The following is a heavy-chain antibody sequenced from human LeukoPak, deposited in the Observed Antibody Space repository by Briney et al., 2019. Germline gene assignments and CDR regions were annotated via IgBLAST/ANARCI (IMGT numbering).Heavy chain of an antibody. CDR2: FDPEDGET. CDR1: GYTLPELS. CDR3: ATDLGYCSSTSCYSIG. D-gene: IGHD2-2*01. Sequence: ASVKVSCKVSGYTLPELSMHWVRQAPGKGLEWMGGFDPEDGETIYAQKFQGRVTMTEDTSTDTAYMELSSLRSEDTAVYYCATDLGYCSSTSCYSIGWGQGTLVTVSS. J-gene: IGHJ4*02. V-gene: IGHV1-24*01.